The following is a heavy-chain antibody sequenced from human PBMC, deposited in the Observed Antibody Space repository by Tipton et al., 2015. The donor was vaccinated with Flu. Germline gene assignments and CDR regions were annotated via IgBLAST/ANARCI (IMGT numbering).Heavy chain of an antibody. D-gene: IGHD1-26*01. V-gene: IGHV4-59*01. CDR2: IYFSGST. CDR1: GFTFSNYA. J-gene: IGHJ4*02. CDR3: ARGSYGELLYFDY. Sequence: LRLSCAASGFTFSNYAMIWVRQAPGKGLEWIGYIYFSGSTEYNPSLRSRVTISLDTSKKHFSLNLSSVIAADTAMYYCARGSYGELLYFDYWGQGTLGIVSS.